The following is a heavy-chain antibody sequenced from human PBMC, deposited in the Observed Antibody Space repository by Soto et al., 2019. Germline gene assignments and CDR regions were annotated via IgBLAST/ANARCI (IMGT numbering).Heavy chain of an antibody. Sequence: QVQLQESGPGLVKPSQTLSLTCTVSGGSISSGGYYWSWIRQHPGKGLEWIGYIYYSGSTYYNYYTPXLXSXXTISVDTSKNQFSLKLRSVTAADTAVYYCARTPLLWGQGTLVTVSS. CDR2: IYYSGST. CDR1: GGSISSGGYY. J-gene: IGHJ4*02. CDR3: ARTPLL. V-gene: IGHV4-31*03.